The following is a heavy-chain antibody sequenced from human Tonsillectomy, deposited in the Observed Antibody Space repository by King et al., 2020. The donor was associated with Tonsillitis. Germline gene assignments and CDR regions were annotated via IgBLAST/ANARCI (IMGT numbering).Heavy chain of an antibody. J-gene: IGHJ5*02. V-gene: IGHV3-23*04. Sequence: VQLVESGGDLVQPGGSLRLSCAASGFTFSNYAMSWVRQAPRKGLEWVSAISHSGGSTYYADSVKGRFTISRDNSKNTLDVQMNSLRAEDTAVYYCAKEGYDFWSGFALAWGQGTLVTVSS. CDR2: ISHSGGST. CDR1: GFTFSNYA. CDR3: AKEGYDFWSGFALA. D-gene: IGHD3-3*01.